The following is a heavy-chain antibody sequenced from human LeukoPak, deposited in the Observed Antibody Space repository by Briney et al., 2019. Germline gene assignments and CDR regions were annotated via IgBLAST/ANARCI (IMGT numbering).Heavy chain of an antibody. CDR3: ARGTTTYYFDY. V-gene: IGHV4-34*01. Sequence: SETLSLTCAVYGGSFSGYYWSWIRQPPGKGLEWIGEINHSGSTNYNPSLKSRVTISVDTSKDQFSLRLSSVTAADTAVYYCARGTTTYYFDYWGQGTLVTVSS. CDR2: INHSGST. J-gene: IGHJ4*02. CDR1: GGSFSGYY. D-gene: IGHD1-1*01.